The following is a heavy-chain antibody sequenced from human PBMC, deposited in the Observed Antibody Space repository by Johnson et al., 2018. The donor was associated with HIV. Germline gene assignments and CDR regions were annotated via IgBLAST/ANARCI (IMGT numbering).Heavy chain of an antibody. CDR1: GFTFDDYG. J-gene: IGHJ3*02. V-gene: IGHV3-11*04. CDR2: ISSSGSTI. CDR3: AGAYYYDSSGYYDAFDI. Sequence: VQLVESGGGLVQPGGSLRLSCAAAGFTFDDYGMSWVRQAPGKGLEWVSYISSSGSTIYYADSVKGRFTISRDNAKNSLYLQMNSLRAEDTAVYYCAGAYYYDSSGYYDAFDIWGQGTMVTVSS. D-gene: IGHD3-22*01.